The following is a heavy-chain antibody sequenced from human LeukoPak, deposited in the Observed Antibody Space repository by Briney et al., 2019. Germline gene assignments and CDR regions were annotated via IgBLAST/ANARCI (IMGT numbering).Heavy chain of an antibody. CDR3: ANEYHYDSSGFYY. Sequence: GGSLRLSCAASGFTFSSYAMHWVRQAPGKGLEWVSGISWNSGSIGYADSVKGRFTISRDNAKNSLYLQMNSLRAEDTALYYCANEYHYDSSGFYYWGQGTLVTVSS. J-gene: IGHJ4*02. V-gene: IGHV3-9*01. D-gene: IGHD3-22*01. CDR2: ISWNSGSI. CDR1: GFTFSSYA.